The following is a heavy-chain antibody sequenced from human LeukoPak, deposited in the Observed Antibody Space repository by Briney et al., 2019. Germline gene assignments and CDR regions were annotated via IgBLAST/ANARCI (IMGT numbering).Heavy chain of an antibody. CDR2: ISYDGSNK. D-gene: IGHD6-6*01. J-gene: IGHJ4*02. CDR1: GFTFSSYG. CDR3: AKDLGYSSSV. Sequence: PGGSRRLSCAASGFTFSSYGMHWVRQAPGKGLEWVAVISYDGSNKYYADSVKGRFTISRDNSKNTLYLQMNSLRAEDTAVYYCAKDLGYSSSVWGQGTLVTVSS. V-gene: IGHV3-30*18.